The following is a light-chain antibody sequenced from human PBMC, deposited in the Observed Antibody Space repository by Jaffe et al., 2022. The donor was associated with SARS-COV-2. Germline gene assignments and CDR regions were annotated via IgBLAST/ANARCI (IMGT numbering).Light chain of an antibody. Sequence: IEMTQSPPSLSASVGDRVTITCRAGRSISTYLNWYHQRPGKAPKLLIYRASSLQFGVPSRFSGSGSGTDFSLTISSLQPEDFATYYCQQSYNTPPTFGQGTILEI. CDR3: QQSYNTPPT. J-gene: IGKJ2*01. CDR2: RAS. CDR1: RSISTY. V-gene: IGKV1-39*01.